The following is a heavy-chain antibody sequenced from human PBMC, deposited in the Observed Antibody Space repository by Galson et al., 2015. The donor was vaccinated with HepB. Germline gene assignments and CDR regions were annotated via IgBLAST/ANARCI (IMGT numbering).Heavy chain of an antibody. Sequence: SVKVSCKASGYTFTSYAMHWVRQAPGQRLEWMGWINAGNGNTKYSQKFQGRVTITRDTSASTAYMELSSLRSEDTAVYYCASNLVDTAMVGDSGYGMDVWGQGTTVTVSS. J-gene: IGHJ6*02. CDR2: INAGNGNT. CDR1: GYTFTSYA. CDR3: ASNLVDTAMVGDSGYGMDV. V-gene: IGHV1-3*01. D-gene: IGHD5-18*01.